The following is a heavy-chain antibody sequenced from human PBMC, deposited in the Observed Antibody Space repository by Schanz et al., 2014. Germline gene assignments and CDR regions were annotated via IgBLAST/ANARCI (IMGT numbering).Heavy chain of an antibody. Sequence: VQLVESGGGLVQPGGSLRLSCAASGFTVSNNYMSWVRQAPGKGLECVSIIYSDGSTYYVDSVKGRFIISRDNSKNTVYLQMNSLRAEDTAIYFCAKDAAYYDSVIFPDHWGQGTLVTVSS. CDR3: AKDAAYYDSVIFPDH. CDR2: IYSDGST. CDR1: GFTVSNNY. J-gene: IGHJ4*02. D-gene: IGHD3-22*01. V-gene: IGHV3-66*01.